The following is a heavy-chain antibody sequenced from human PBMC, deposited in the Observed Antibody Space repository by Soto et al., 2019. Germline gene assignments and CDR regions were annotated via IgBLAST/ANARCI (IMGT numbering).Heavy chain of an antibody. D-gene: IGHD1-1*01. J-gene: IGHJ3*01. CDR2: LYDVDGS. CDR1: GLTVSGKKY. Sequence: ESGGGLIQPGESLRLSCAAFGLTVSGKKYVAWVRQAPGKGLEWVSALYDVDGSFYADSVKGRFTTSSDSSKTTVYLQMNGLRPDDTAVYYCASWHEREHAYVVWGQGTTVTVSS. CDR3: ASWHEREHAYVV. V-gene: IGHV3-53*01.